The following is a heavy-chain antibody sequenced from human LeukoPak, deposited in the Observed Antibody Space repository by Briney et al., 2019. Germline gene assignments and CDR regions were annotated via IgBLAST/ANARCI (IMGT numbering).Heavy chain of an antibody. CDR3: ARGSSTLPQEFDY. J-gene: IGHJ4*02. CDR2: ISSSGTYI. V-gene: IGHV3-21*01. CDR1: GFTFSSYS. D-gene: IGHD6-6*01. Sequence: GGSLRLSCAASGFTFSSYSMNWVRQAPGKGLEWVSSISSSGTYIYYADSVKGRFTISRDNAKNSLYLQMNSLRAEDTAVYYCARGSSTLPQEFDYWGQGTLVTVSS.